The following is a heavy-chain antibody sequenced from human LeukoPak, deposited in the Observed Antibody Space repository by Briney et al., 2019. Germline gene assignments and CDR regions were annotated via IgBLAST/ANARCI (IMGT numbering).Heavy chain of an antibody. CDR3: ARATDQGYCSSTSCYFFDY. CDR1: GGSISSYY. V-gene: IGHV4-59*01. D-gene: IGHD2-2*01. J-gene: IGHJ4*02. Sequence: SETLSLTCTVSGGSISSYYWSWVRQPPGKGLEWIGYIYYSGSTNYNPTLRSGVTISVDTSKKQFSLKLSSVTAADTAVYYCARATDQGYCSSTSCYFFDYWGQGTLVTVSS. CDR2: IYYSGST.